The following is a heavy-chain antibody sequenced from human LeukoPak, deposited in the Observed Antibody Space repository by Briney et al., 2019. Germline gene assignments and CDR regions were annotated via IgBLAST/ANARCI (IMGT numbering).Heavy chain of an antibody. CDR3: ARDGYSSFYYYYYMDV. V-gene: IGHV3-64*01. J-gene: IGHJ6*03. Sequence: GGSLRLSCAASGFTFSSYAMHWVRQAPGKGLEYVSAISSNGGSTYYANSVKGRFTISRDNSKNTLYLQMGSLRAEDMAVYYCARDGYSSFYYYYYMDVWGKGTTVTISS. CDR2: ISSNGGST. CDR1: GFTFSSYA. D-gene: IGHD6-13*01.